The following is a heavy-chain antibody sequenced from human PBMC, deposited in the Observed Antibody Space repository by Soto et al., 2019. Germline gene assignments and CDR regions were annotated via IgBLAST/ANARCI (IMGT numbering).Heavy chain of an antibody. CDR3: ARGGSGTYAFDM. CDR2: IWSDGSNK. Sequence: QVQLVESGGGVVQPGRSLRLSCAASGFTFSSYGMHWVRQAPGEGPEWVAIIWSDGSNKYYADSVKGRFTISRDNSKNTLYLKMNGLRAEDTAVYYCARGGSGTYAFDMWGQGTMVTVSS. CDR1: GFTFSSYG. D-gene: IGHD3-10*01. V-gene: IGHV3-33*01. J-gene: IGHJ3*02.